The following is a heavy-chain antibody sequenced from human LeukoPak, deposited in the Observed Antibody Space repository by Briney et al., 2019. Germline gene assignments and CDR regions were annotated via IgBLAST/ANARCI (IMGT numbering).Heavy chain of an antibody. J-gene: IGHJ4*02. Sequence: GGSLRLSCAASGFTFSNYWMHWVRHAPGKGLVWVSRINSDGSSISYADSVKGRFTISRDNAKNTLYLQMNSLRAEDTAVYYCATDPSGRVCDSWGQGTLVTVSS. CDR1: GFTFSNYW. V-gene: IGHV3-74*01. D-gene: IGHD3-10*01. CDR3: ATDPSGRVCDS. CDR2: INSDGSSI.